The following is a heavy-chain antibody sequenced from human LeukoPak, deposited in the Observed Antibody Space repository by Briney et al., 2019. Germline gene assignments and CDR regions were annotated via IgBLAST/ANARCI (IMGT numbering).Heavy chain of an antibody. J-gene: IGHJ3*02. D-gene: IGHD1-26*01. CDR3: ASLVGATNAFDI. CDR2: VSHTGRT. V-gene: IGHV4-38-2*01. Sequence: SETLSLTCAVSGYSISTDYYWGWIRQSPGKGLEWIVSVSHTGRTYYNPSLKSRITISLDTSKNQFSLDLSSVTAADTAVYYCASLVGATNAFDIWGQGTMVTVSS. CDR1: GYSISTDYY.